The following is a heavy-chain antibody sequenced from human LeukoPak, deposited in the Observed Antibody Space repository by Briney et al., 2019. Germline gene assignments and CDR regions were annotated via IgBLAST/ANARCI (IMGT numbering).Heavy chain of an antibody. CDR3: SRENRAFSPYGY. J-gene: IGHJ4*02. CDR1: GGSISRGDHY. CDR2: ISLTGLT. V-gene: IGHV4-30-4*01. D-gene: IGHD3-10*01. Sequence: SQTLSLTCTVSGGSISRGDHYTSWIRQPPGQGLGWIGEISLTGLTHYNPSLESRVTVSLDKSKNHLSLNLTSVTAADTAVYYCSRENRAFSPYGYCGQGTLVTVLS.